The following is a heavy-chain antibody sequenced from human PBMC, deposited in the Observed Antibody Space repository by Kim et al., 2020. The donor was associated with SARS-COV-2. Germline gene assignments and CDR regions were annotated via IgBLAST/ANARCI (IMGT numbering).Heavy chain of an antibody. D-gene: IGHD3-16*01. J-gene: IGHJ6*03. CDR3: ARESRGGLFYYYCMDV. CDR2: INPNSGGT. Sequence: ASVKVSCKASGYTFTGYYMHWVRQAPGQGLEWMGRINPNSGGTNYAQKFQGRVTMTRDTSISTAYMELSRLRSDDTAVYYCARESRGGLFYYYCMDVWGKGTTVTVSS. CDR1: GYTFTGYY. V-gene: IGHV1-2*06.